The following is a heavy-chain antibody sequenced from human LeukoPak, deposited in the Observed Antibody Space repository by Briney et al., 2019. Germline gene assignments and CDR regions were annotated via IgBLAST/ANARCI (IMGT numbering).Heavy chain of an antibody. CDR1: GFTFSSYA. CDR3: AKDGYDFWSGTDY. V-gene: IGHV3-23*01. CDR2: ISGSGGST. Sequence: GSLRLSCAASGFTFSSYAMSWVRQVPGKGLEWVSAISGSGGSTYYADSVKGRFTISRDNSKNTLYLQMNSLRAEDTAVYYCAKDGYDFWSGTDYWGQGTLVTVSS. J-gene: IGHJ4*02. D-gene: IGHD3-3*01.